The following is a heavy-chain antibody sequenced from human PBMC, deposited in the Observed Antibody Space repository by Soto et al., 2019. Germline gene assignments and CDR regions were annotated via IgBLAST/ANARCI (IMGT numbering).Heavy chain of an antibody. CDR3: ARGQYNSGWGRHYYYYYAMDV. D-gene: IGHD6-19*01. Sequence: SVKVSCKASGGTFSSYAISWVRQAPGQGLEWMGGIIPIFGTANYAQKFQGRVTITADESTSTAYMELSSLRSEDTAVYYCARGQYNSGWGRHYYYYYAMDVWGQGTPVTVSS. J-gene: IGHJ6*02. CDR1: GGTFSSYA. CDR2: IIPIFGTA. V-gene: IGHV1-69*13.